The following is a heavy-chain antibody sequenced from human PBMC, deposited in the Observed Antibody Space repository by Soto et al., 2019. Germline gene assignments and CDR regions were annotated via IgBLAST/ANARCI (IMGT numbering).Heavy chain of an antibody. Sequence: LRLSCAASGFTFSNYGMHGVRQAPDKGLEWVAVISYDGSNKYYADSVKGRFTISRDNSKNTLYLQMNSLRAEDTAVYYCATGGQWLAFYYYYGMDVWGQGTTVTVSS. CDR2: ISYDGSNK. J-gene: IGHJ6*02. D-gene: IGHD6-19*01. CDR3: ATGGQWLAFYYYYGMDV. V-gene: IGHV3-30*03. CDR1: GFTFSNYG.